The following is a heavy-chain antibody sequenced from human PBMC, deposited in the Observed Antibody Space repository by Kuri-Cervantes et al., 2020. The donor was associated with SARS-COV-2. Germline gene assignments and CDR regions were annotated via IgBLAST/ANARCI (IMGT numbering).Heavy chain of an antibody. Sequence: SGPTLVKPTQTLTLTCTFSGFSLSTSGVGVGWIRQPPGKALEWLALIYWNDDKRYSPSLKSRLTITKDTSKNQVALTMTNMDPVDTATYYCAHTLVVPDFDCWGQGTLVTVSS. CDR1: GFSLSTSGVG. D-gene: IGHD2-2*01. J-gene: IGHJ4*02. V-gene: IGHV2-5*01. CDR3: AHTLVVPDFDC. CDR2: IYWNDDK.